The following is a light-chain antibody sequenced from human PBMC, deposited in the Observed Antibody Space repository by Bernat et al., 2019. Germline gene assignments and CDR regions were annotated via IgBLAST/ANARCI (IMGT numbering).Light chain of an antibody. Sequence: DIQMTQSPSTLSASVGDRVTITCRASQSISSWLAWYQQKPGKAPKLLIYKASSLESGVPSRFSGSGAGTEFTLTISSLKPDDFATYYCQQYNSYPLTFGGGTKVEIK. J-gene: IGKJ4*01. CDR3: QQYNSYPLT. CDR2: KAS. CDR1: QSISSW. V-gene: IGKV1-5*03.